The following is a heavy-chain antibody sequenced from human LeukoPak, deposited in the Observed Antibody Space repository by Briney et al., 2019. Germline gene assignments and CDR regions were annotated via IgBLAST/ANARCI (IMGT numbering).Heavy chain of an antibody. CDR3: AKDRSSGPHYYYGMDV. CDR2: ISSSSDYT. J-gene: IGHJ6*02. CDR1: GFTFSDYH. D-gene: IGHD6-25*01. Sequence: GGSLRLSCAASGFTFSDYHMSWIRQAPGKGLEWVSYISSSSDYTNYADSVKGRFTISRDNAKKTVFLQMNSLRGEDTAVYYCAKDRSSGPHYYYGMDVWGRGTTVIVSS. V-gene: IGHV3-11*06.